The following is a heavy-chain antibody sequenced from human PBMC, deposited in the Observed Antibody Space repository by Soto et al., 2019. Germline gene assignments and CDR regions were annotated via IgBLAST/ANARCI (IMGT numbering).Heavy chain of an antibody. Sequence: QVRLQESGPGLVKPSGTLSLTCAVSGGSISSSNWWSWVRQPPGKGLEWIGEIYHSGSTNYNPSLTSRVTVSVDKYKNPFSLTLSSVTAADTAVYYCARGIPAADPLDYWGQGTLVTVSS. D-gene: IGHD6-13*01. J-gene: IGHJ4*02. CDR2: IYHSGST. CDR1: GGSISSSNW. CDR3: ARGIPAADPLDY. V-gene: IGHV4-4*02.